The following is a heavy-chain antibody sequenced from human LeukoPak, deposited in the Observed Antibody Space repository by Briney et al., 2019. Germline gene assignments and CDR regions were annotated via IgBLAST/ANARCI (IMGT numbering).Heavy chain of an antibody. V-gene: IGHV3-33*08. J-gene: IGHJ6*02. CDR1: GFTFSSYS. CDR2: IWYDGSNK. CDR3: ARDSYGMDV. Sequence: GGSLRLSCAASGFTFSSYSINWVRQAPGKGLEWVAVIWYDGSNKYYADSVKGRFTISRDNSKNTLYLQMNSLRAEDTAVYYCARDSYGMDVWGQGTTVTVSS.